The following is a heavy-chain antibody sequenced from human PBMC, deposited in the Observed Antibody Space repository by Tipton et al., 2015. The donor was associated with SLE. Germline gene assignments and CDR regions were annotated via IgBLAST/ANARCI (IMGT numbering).Heavy chain of an antibody. CDR2: IYTSGST. V-gene: IGHV4-59*10. Sequence: TLSLTCAVYGGSFSGYYWSWIRQPAGKGLEWIGRIYTSGSTNYNPSLKSRVTISLGTSKNQFSLKLSSVTAADTAVYYCARSGYVSSASDIWGQGTMVTVSS. J-gene: IGHJ3*02. D-gene: IGHD3-16*01. CDR1: GGSFSGYY. CDR3: ARSGYVSSASDI.